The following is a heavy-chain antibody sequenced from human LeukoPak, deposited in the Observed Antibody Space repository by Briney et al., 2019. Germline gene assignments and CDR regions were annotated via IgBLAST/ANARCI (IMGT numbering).Heavy chain of an antibody. CDR2: ISGSGSGGST. CDR1: GFTFSSSA. D-gene: IGHD4-23*01. V-gene: IGHV3-23*01. J-gene: IGHJ4*02. CDR3: AKATTVVRTGVDY. Sequence: GGSLRLSCAASGFTFSSSAMSWVRQAPGKGLEWVSNISGSGSGGSTYYADSVKGRFTISRDNSKNTLYLQMNSLRAEDTAVYYCAKATTVVRTGVDYWGQGTLVTVSS.